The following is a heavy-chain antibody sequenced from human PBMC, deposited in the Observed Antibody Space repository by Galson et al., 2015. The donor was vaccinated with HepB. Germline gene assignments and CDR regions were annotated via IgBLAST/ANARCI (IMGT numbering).Heavy chain of an antibody. D-gene: IGHD2-15*01. CDR3: ARGGGSRTDAFDI. V-gene: IGHV3-21*01. J-gene: IGHJ3*02. CDR1: GFTFSSHS. Sequence: SLRLSCAASGFTFSSHSMNWVRLAPGRGLEWVSSISSSGRFINYADSLKGRLIISRDDAKNSVSLQMNSLTVEDTAVYYCARGGGSRTDAFDIWGQGTVVTVSS. CDR2: ISSSGRFI.